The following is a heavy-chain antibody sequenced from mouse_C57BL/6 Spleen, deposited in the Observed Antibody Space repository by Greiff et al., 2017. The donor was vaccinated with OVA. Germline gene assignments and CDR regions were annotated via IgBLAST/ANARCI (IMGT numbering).Heavy chain of an antibody. CDR1: GYTFTSYW. V-gene: IGHV1-53*01. Sequence: QVHVKQSGTELVKPGASVKLSCKASGYTFTSYWMHWVKQRPGQGLEWIGNINPSNGGTNYNEKFKSKATLTVDKSSSTAYMQLSSLTSEDSAVYYCASMITTGAWFAYWGQGTLVTVSA. D-gene: IGHD2-4*01. CDR2: INPSNGGT. J-gene: IGHJ3*01. CDR3: ASMITTGAWFAY.